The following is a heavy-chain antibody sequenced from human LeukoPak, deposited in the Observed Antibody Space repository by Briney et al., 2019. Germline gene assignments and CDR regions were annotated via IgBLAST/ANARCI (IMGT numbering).Heavy chain of an antibody. CDR2: ISGSGSGT. CDR3: AKVAYNWISYGPFDY. V-gene: IGHV3-23*01. CDR1: GFTFRSYA. D-gene: IGHD1-20*01. J-gene: IGHJ4*02. Sequence: GGSLSLSCAASGFTFRSYAMSWVRQAPGQGLEWVSSISGSGSGTYYADSVKGRFTISRDNSKNTLYLQMNSLRAEDTAVYYCAKVAYNWISYGPFDYWGQGTLVTVSS.